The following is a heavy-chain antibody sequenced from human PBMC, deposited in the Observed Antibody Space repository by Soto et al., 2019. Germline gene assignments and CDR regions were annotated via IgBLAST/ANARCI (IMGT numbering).Heavy chain of an antibody. D-gene: IGHD2-15*01. Sequence: SQTLSLTCAISVDSVSSNIAAWDLIRQSPSRGLEWLGRTYFRSKLYNEYAPSVKSRITITPDTSKNQFSLQLNSVTPEDAALYHCATGGAIRGPCSGDNGHYNFDSRGQGHQVTV. CDR1: VDSVSSNIAA. CDR2: TYFRSKLYN. V-gene: IGHV6-1*01. J-gene: IGHJ4*02. CDR3: ATGGAIRGPCSGDNGHYNFDS.